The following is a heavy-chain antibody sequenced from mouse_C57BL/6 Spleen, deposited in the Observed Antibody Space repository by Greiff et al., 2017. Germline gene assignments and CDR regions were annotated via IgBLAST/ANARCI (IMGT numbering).Heavy chain of an antibody. Sequence: QVQLQQPGAELVMPGASVKLSCKASGYTFTSYWMHWVKQRPGQGLEWIGEIGPSDSYTNYNQKFKGKSTLTVDKSSSTAYMQLSSLTSEDSAVYYCARSDYYGFDYWGQGTTLTVSS. CDR3: ARSDYYGFDY. J-gene: IGHJ2*01. CDR2: IGPSDSYT. V-gene: IGHV1-69*01. D-gene: IGHD1-1*01. CDR1: GYTFTSYW.